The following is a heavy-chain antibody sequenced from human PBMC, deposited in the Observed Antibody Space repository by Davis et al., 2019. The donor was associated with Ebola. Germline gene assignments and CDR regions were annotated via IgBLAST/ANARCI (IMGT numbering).Heavy chain of an antibody. V-gene: IGHV4-34*01. CDR1: GGSFSDYY. J-gene: IGHJ4*02. CDR3: ASPHQIRGRDYFDS. CDR2: MNRRGRA. Sequence: PGGSLRLSCAVYGGSFSDYYWGWIRQPPGKGLEWIGEMNRRGRAYYNPSLKSRVTISVDTSKNQFSLKLSSVTAADTAIYYCASPHQIRGRDYFDSWGQGTLVTVSS.